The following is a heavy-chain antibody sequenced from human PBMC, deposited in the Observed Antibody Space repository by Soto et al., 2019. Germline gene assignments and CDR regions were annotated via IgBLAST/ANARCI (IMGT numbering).Heavy chain of an antibody. CDR3: ATHIKPRGIAVAGTTEYFQH. V-gene: IGHV1-24*01. D-gene: IGHD6-19*01. CDR2: FDPEDGET. CDR1: GYTLTELS. Sequence: ASVKVSCKVSGYTLTELSMHWVRQAPGKGLEWMGGFDPEDGETIYAQKFQGRVTMTEDTSTDTAYMELSSLRSEDTAVYYCATHIKPRGIAVAGTTEYFQHWGQGTLVTVSS. J-gene: IGHJ1*01.